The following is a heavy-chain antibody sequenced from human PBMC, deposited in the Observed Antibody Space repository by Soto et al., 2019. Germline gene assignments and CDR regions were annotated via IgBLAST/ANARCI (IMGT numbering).Heavy chain of an antibody. CDR2: VSGYNGST. Sequence: QVQLVQSGGEVKKPGASVKVSCKASGYTFTTSGVSWVRQAPGQGLEWMGWVSGYNGSTKYEEKFQDKVTMTTYTSTSTAYLELRSLRPDDTAVYYCARAGELPYYFYGMDVWGQGTTVIVAS. D-gene: IGHD1-7*01. V-gene: IGHV1-18*01. CDR1: GYTFTTSG. J-gene: IGHJ6*02. CDR3: ARAGELPYYFYGMDV.